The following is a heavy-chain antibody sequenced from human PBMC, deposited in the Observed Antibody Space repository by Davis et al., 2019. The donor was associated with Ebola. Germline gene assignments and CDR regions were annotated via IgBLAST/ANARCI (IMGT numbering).Heavy chain of an antibody. J-gene: IGHJ4*02. Sequence: GESLKISCAASGFSFSDYYMSWIRQAPGKGLEWVSYISISSGFTNYADSVKGRFTISRDNAKNSLYLQRNSLRAEDTAVYYCARGPRKMATTNFDYWGQGTLVTVSS. CDR2: ISISSGFT. V-gene: IGHV3-11*06. CDR1: GFSFSDYY. CDR3: ARGPRKMATTNFDY. D-gene: IGHD5-24*01.